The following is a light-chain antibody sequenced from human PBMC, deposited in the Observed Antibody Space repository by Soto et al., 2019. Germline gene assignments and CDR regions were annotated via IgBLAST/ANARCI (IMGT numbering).Light chain of an antibody. CDR1: QSVSGNY. V-gene: IGKV3-20*01. J-gene: IGKJ2*01. Sequence: DIVLTQSPGTLSLSPGERVTLSCRASQSVSGNYFAWYQQKPGQAPRLLIYAVSGRATGIPDRFSGSGSGTDFTLTISRLEPEDFAVYYCQQYGSSPVTFGQGTKLEIK. CDR2: AVS. CDR3: QQYGSSPVT.